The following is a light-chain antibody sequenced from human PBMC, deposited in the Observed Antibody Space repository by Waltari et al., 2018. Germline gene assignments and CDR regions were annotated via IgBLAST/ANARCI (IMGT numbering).Light chain of an antibody. CDR3: QQANSFPVT. CDR2: AAS. CDR1: QGISRW. J-gene: IGKJ1*01. V-gene: IGKV1-12*01. Sequence: DIQMTQSPSSVSASVGDRVHITCRASQGISRWLAWYQQKPGKAPKLLIYAASSLQSGVPSRFSGSGSGTDFTLTINSLQPEDFATYYCQQANSFPVTFGQGTKVEIK.